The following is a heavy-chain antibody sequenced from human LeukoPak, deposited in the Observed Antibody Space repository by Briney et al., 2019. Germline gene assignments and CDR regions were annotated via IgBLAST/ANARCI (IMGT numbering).Heavy chain of an antibody. Sequence: SGTLSLTCAVYGGSFSGYYWSWIRQPPGKGLEWIGEINHSGSTNYNPSLKSRVTISVDTSKNQFSLKLSSVTAADTAVYYCARVNIPGWYRWFDPWGQGTLVTVSS. CDR2: INHSGST. CDR1: GGSFSGYY. CDR3: ARVNIPGWYRWFDP. D-gene: IGHD6-19*01. J-gene: IGHJ5*02. V-gene: IGHV4-34*01.